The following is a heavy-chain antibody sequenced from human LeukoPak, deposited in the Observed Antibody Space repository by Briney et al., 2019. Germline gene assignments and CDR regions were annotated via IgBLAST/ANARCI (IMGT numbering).Heavy chain of an antibody. CDR1: GGTFSNCA. V-gene: IGHV1-69*01. CDR2: IIPIFGSA. CDR3: ARVGEGGYGYGDYYFDY. D-gene: IGHD5-12*01. Sequence: GSSVKVTCKASGGTFSNCAIIWVRQAPGQGLEWMGGIIPIFGSANYAQKFQGGVTITADESTSTAYMELSSLRSQDTAVYYCARVGEGGYGYGDYYFDYWGQGTLVTVSS. J-gene: IGHJ4*02.